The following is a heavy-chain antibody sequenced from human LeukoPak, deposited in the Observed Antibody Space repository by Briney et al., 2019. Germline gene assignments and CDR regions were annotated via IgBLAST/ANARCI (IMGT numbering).Heavy chain of an antibody. CDR2: INHSGST. J-gene: IGHJ5*02. CDR1: GGSFSGYY. CDR3: ARGAGRMVRGINWFDP. D-gene: IGHD3-10*01. V-gene: IGHV4-34*01. Sequence: PSETLSLTCAVYGGSFSGYYWSWIRQPPGKGLEWIGEINHSGSTNYNPSLKSRVTISVDTSKNQFSLKLSSVTAADTAVYYCARGAGRMVRGINWFDPWGQGTLVTVSS.